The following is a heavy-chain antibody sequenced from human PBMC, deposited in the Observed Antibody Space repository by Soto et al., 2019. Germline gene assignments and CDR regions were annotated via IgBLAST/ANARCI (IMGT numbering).Heavy chain of an antibody. J-gene: IGHJ6*02. CDR2: INPNSGGT. Sequence: DSLQVSCKASGYTFTGYYMHWVRQAPGQGLEWMGWINPNSGGTNYAQKFQGWVTMTRDTSISTAYMELSRLRSDDTAVYYCARDRIYGGNYDRRLDGWGQGTTVTGSS. CDR3: ARDRIYGGNYDRRLDG. V-gene: IGHV1-2*04. CDR1: GYTFTGYY. D-gene: IGHD4-4*01.